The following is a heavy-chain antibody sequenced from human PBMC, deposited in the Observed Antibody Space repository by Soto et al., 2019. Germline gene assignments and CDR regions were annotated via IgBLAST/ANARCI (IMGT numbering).Heavy chain of an antibody. CDR3: ARGKPKCSTTTCYFDY. D-gene: IGHD2-2*01. J-gene: IGHJ4*02. CDR1: GGSISSGGFY. CDR2: IYYSGST. V-gene: IGHV4-31*03. Sequence: KSSETLSLTCTVSGGSISSGGFYWGWIRQHPGKGLEWIGYIYYSGSTYYNPSLKSRVTISLDTSKNQFSLKLTSVTAADTAVYYCARGKPKCSTTTCYFDYWGQGALVTVSS.